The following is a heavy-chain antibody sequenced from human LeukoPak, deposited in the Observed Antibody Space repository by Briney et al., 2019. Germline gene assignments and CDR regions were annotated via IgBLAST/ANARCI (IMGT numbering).Heavy chain of an antibody. Sequence: TSETLSLTCAVYGGSFSGYYWSWIRQPPGKGLEWIGEINHSGSTNYNPSLKSRVTISVDTSKNQFSPKLSSVTAADTAVYYCARPYYFDYWGQGTLVTVSS. CDR2: INHSGST. CDR3: ARPYYFDY. V-gene: IGHV4-34*01. J-gene: IGHJ4*02. CDR1: GGSFSGYY.